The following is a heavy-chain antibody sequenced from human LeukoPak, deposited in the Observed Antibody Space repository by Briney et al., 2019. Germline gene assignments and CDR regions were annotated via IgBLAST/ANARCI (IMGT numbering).Heavy chain of an antibody. V-gene: IGHV3-74*01. Sequence: GGSLRLSCAASGFTFSSYWMRWVRQAPGKGLVWVSRINSDGSSTSYADSVKGRFTISRDNAKNTLYLQMNSLRAEDTAVYYCARDLDYDSSGPYGGYWGQGTLVTVSS. J-gene: IGHJ4*02. CDR3: ARDLDYDSSGPYGGY. CDR2: INSDGSST. D-gene: IGHD3-22*01. CDR1: GFTFSSYW.